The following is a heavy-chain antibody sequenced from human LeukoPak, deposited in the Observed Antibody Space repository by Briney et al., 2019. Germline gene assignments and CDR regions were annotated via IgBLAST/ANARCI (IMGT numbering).Heavy chain of an antibody. J-gene: IGHJ4*02. CDR2: ISSSSSYI. Sequence: KPGGSLRLSCAASGFTFSSYSMNWVRQAPGKGLEWVSSISSSSSYIYYADSVKGRFTVSRDNVKNSLFLQMNSLRVEDTAMYYCARDVEEWPEGYFDYWGQGTLVTVSS. CDR1: GFTFSSYS. CDR3: ARDVEEWPEGYFDY. D-gene: IGHD3-3*01. V-gene: IGHV3-21*06.